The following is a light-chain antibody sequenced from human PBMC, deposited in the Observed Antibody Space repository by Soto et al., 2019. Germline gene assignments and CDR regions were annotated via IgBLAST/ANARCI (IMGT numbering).Light chain of an antibody. J-gene: IGKJ5*01. V-gene: IGKV3-15*01. Sequence: EIVLTQSPATLSLPPGERATLSCRASQSVSSYLAWYQQKPGQAPRLLIYGASTRATGIPARFSGSGSGTEFTLTISSLQSEDFAVYYCQQYNNWPGITFGQGTRLEIK. CDR2: GAS. CDR1: QSVSSY. CDR3: QQYNNWPGIT.